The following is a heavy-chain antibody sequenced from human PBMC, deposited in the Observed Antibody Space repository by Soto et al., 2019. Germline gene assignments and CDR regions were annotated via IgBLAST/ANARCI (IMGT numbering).Heavy chain of an antibody. V-gene: IGHV1-3*01. CDR3: ARGYAFWSGYSYDMYNWFDP. J-gene: IGHJ5*02. CDR2: INAGNGNT. D-gene: IGHD3-3*01. CDR1: GYTFTSYA. Sequence: WASVKVSCKASGYTFTSYAMHWVRQAPGQRLEWMGWINAGNGNTKYSQKFQGRVTITRDTSASTAYMELSSLRSEDTAVYYCARGYAFWSGYSYDMYNWFDPWGQGTLVTVSS.